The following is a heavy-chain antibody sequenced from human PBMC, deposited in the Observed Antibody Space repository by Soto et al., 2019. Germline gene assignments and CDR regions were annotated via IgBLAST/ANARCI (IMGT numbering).Heavy chain of an antibody. CDR3: ARDGYNFPGAGNFDY. V-gene: IGHV3-48*03. CDR2: ISSSGSTI. J-gene: IGHJ4*02. CDR1: GFTFSSYE. Sequence: VGSLRLSCAASGFTFSSYEMNWVRQAPGKGLEWASYISSSGSTIYYADSVKGRFTISRDNAKNSLYLQMNSLRAEDTAVYYCARDGYNFPGAGNFDYWGQGTLVTVSS. D-gene: IGHD5-12*01.